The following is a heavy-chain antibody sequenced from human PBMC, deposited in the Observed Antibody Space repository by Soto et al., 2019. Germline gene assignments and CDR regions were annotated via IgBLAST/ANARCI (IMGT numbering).Heavy chain of an antibody. CDR2: IKQDGGEN. V-gene: IGHV3-7*01. Sequence: EVQLVESGGGLVQPGGSLRRSCAASGFTFTSYWMTWVRQAPGKGPEWVANIKQDGGENYYVGSVKGRFTIPRDNAEKSLYLQMDSLRAEDAAVYYYAMGAFPTWGTYPLDYWGQGTLVTVSS. D-gene: IGHD3-16*02. CDR1: GFTFTSYW. J-gene: IGHJ4*02. CDR3: AMGAFPTWGTYPLDY.